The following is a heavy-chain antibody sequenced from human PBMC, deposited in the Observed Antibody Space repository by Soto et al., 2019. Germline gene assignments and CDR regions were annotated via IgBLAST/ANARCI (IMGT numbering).Heavy chain of an antibody. D-gene: IGHD5-12*01. V-gene: IGHV4-34*01. J-gene: IGHJ4*02. CDR2: VNQSGST. CDR3: ARLRGYSGYDFDY. CDR1: GGSFKGYY. Sequence: SETLSLTCAVSGGSFKGYYWSWIRQPPGKGLEWIGEVNQSGSTNYNPSLKSRVTISVDTSKNQFSLKLSSVTAADTAVYYCARLRGYSGYDFDYWGQGTLVTVSS.